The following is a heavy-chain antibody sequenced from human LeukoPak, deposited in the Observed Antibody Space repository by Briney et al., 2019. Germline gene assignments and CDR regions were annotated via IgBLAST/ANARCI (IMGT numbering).Heavy chain of an antibody. CDR3: ARWPGIAAAGREYYFDY. CDR1: GGSISSYY. J-gene: IGHJ4*02. Sequence: SETLSLTCTVSGGSISSYYCSWIRQPPGKGLEWIGYIYYSGSTNYNPSLKSRVTISVDTSKNQFSLKLSSVTAADTAVYYCARWPGIAAAGREYYFDYWGQGTLVTVSS. CDR2: IYYSGST. V-gene: IGHV4-59*01. D-gene: IGHD6-13*01.